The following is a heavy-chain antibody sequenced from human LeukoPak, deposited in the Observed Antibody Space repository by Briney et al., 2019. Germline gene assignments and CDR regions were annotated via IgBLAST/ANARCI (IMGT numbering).Heavy chain of an antibody. V-gene: IGHV4-4*07. D-gene: IGHD2-2*01. CDR3: ARDQYCSSTSCSYYYYYGMDV. Sequence: PSETLSLTCTVSGGSISSYYWSWIRQPAGRGLEWIGRIYTSGSTNYNPSLKSRVTMSVDTSENQFSLKLSSVTAADTAVYYCARDQYCSSTSCSYYYYYGMDVWGQGTTVTVSS. J-gene: IGHJ6*02. CDR2: IYTSGST. CDR1: GGSISSYY.